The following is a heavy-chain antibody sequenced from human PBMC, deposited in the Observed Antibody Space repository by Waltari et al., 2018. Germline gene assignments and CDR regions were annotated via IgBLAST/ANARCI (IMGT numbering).Heavy chain of an antibody. CDR1: GGSFSGYY. Sequence: QVQLQQWGAGLLKPSETLSLTCAVYGGSFSGYYWSWIRQPPGKGLEWIGEINHSGSTNSNPSLKRRVTISVDTSKNQFSLKLSSVTAADTAVYYCARARYYDVWSGYYSPYYFDYWGQGTLVTVSS. V-gene: IGHV4-34*01. CDR3: ARARYYDVWSGYYSPYYFDY. CDR2: INHSGST. J-gene: IGHJ4*02. D-gene: IGHD3-3*01.